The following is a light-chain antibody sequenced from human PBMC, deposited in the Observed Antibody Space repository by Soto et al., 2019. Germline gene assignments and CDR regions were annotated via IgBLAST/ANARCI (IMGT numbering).Light chain of an antibody. V-gene: IGLV2-14*01. Sequence: QSALTQPASVSGSPGQSITISCTGTSSDVGGYNYVSWYQQHPGKAPKLMIYEVSNRPSGVSNRFSGSKSGNTASLTISGLQAEDEPDYYCSSYTSSSTLVVFGGGTKLTVL. CDR2: EVS. J-gene: IGLJ2*01. CDR1: SSDVGGYNY. CDR3: SSYTSSSTLVV.